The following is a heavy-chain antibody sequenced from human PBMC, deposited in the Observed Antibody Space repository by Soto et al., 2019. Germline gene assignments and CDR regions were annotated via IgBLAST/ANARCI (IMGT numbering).Heavy chain of an antibody. CDR1: GFTFSSYS. D-gene: IGHD6-19*01. V-gene: IGHV3-21*01. CDR2: ISSSSSYI. CDR3: ARYLYPSVRSSGWYGYYYYGMDV. J-gene: IGHJ6*02. Sequence: GGSLRLSCAASGFTFSSYSMNWVRQAPGKGLEWVSSISSSSSYIYYADSVKGRFTISRDNAKNSLYLQMNSLRAEDTAVYYCARYLYPSVRSSGWYGYYYYGMDVWGQGTTVTVSS.